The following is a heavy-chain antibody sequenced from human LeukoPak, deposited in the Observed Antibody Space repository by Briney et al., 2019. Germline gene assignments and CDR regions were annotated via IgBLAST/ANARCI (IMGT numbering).Heavy chain of an antibody. Sequence: PGGSLRLSCAASGFTFSSYWMSWVRQAPGKGLEWVANIKQDGSEKYYVDSVKGRFTISRDNSKNLLFLQMSSLRVEDTAVYYCARPLPGASVEGFDHWGQGALVTVSS. V-gene: IGHV3-7*01. CDR3: ARPLPGASVEGFDH. J-gene: IGHJ4*02. CDR2: IKQDGSEK. CDR1: GFTFSSYW. D-gene: IGHD5-24*01.